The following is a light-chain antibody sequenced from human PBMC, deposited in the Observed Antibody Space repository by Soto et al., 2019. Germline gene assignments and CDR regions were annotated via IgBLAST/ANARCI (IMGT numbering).Light chain of an antibody. V-gene: IGLV1-40*01. CDR3: QTSDSGLLGLV. CDR2: GSS. CDR1: KSNIGADYG. J-gene: IGLJ1*01. Sequence: QSVLTQPPSVSGAPGQRVTISCNGSKSNIGADYGVHWYQQLPGTAPKVLLSGSSDRPSGVPDRFSASKSGTSASLTITGLQPDDEADYYCQTSDSGLLGLVFGTGTKVTVL.